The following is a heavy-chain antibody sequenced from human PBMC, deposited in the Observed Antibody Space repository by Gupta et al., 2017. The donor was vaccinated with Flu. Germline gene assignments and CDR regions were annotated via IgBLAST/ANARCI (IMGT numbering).Heavy chain of an antibody. Sequence: QVQLQESGPGLVKPSQTLSLTCTVSGGSISSGSYYWSWIRQPAGKGLEWIGRIYTSGSTNYNPSLKSRVTISVDTSKNQFSLKLSSVTAADTAVYYCARSQGWFGELCWGQGTLVTVSS. D-gene: IGHD3-10*01. V-gene: IGHV4-61*02. CDR1: GGSISSGSYY. J-gene: IGHJ4*02. CDR2: IYTSGST. CDR3: ARSQGWFGELC.